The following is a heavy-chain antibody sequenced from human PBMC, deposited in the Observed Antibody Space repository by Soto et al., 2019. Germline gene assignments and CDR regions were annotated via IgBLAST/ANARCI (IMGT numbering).Heavy chain of an antibody. J-gene: IGHJ6*02. CDR3: TRPSPNDSSGYYSPDYYYGMDV. CDR1: GFTFSGSA. CDR2: IRSKANSYAT. Sequence: GGSLRLSCAASGFTFSGSAMHWVRQASGKGLEWVGRIRSKANSYATAYAASVKGRFTISRDDSKNTAYLQMNSLKTEDTAVYYCTRPSPNDSSGYYSPDYYYGMDVWGQGTTVTVSS. D-gene: IGHD3-22*01. V-gene: IGHV3-73*01.